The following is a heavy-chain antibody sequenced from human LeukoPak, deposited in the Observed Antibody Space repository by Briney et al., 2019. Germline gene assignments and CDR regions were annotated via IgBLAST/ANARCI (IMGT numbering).Heavy chain of an antibody. V-gene: IGHV3-7*01. J-gene: IGHJ4*02. CDR2: IKQDGTEK. Sequence: QPGGSLRLSCAVSGFTFSNYWMTWVRQAPGKGLEWVANIKQDGTEKYYVDSVKGRFTISRDNAENSLYLQMNGLRAEDTAVYYCTRDTGCPGGTCYSFYDYWGQGTLVTVSS. D-gene: IGHD2-15*01. CDR1: GFTFSNYW. CDR3: TRDTGCPGGTCYSFYDY.